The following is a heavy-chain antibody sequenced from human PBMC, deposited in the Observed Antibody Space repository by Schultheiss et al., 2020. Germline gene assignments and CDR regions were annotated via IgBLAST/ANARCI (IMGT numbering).Heavy chain of an antibody. D-gene: IGHD3-10*01. Sequence: GGSLRLSCAASGFTFSDYYMSWIRQAPGKGLEWVSYISSSSSYIYYADSVKGRFTISRDNAKNSLYLQMNSLRVEDTAVYYCARGFGVAARNWFDPWGQGTLVTVSS. CDR1: GFTFSDYY. CDR2: ISSSSSYI. CDR3: ARGFGVAARNWFDP. J-gene: IGHJ5*02. V-gene: IGHV3-11*06.